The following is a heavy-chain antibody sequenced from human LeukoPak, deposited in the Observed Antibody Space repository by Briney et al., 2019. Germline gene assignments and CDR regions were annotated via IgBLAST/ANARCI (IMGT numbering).Heavy chain of an antibody. J-gene: IGHJ4*02. V-gene: IGHV4-59*08. D-gene: IGHD3-22*01. CDR1: GGSISSYY. CDR3: ARQHSSAYYYFDY. CDR2: IYYSGSP. Sequence: PSETLSLTCTVSGGSISSYYWSWIRQPPGKGLEWIGYIYYSGSPNYTPSLKSRVTISVDTSKNQSSLKLSSVTAADTAVYYCARQHSSAYYYFDYWGQGTLVTVSS.